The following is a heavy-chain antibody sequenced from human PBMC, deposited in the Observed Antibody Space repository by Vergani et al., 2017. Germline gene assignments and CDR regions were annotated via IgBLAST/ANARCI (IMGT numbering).Heavy chain of an antibody. CDR3: ARLNGRYYYMDV. D-gene: IGHD1-26*01. V-gene: IGHV3-9*01. J-gene: IGHJ6*03. Sequence: EVELVESGGGLVQPGRSLRLSCAASGFTFDDYAMHWVRQAPGKGLEWVSGISWNSGSIGYADSVKGRFTMSRDNAENSLYMQMNRLRAEDTALYDWARLNGRYYYMDVWGKGTTVTVSS. CDR1: GFTFDDYA. CDR2: ISWNSGSI.